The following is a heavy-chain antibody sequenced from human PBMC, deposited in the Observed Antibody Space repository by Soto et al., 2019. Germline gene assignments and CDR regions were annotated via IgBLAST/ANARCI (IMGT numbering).Heavy chain of an antibody. D-gene: IGHD4-4*01. J-gene: IGHJ5*02. CDR3: ARGSWYSNYVWFDP. V-gene: IGHV4-34*01. CDR1: GGSFSDYY. CDR2: INHSGST. Sequence: SETLSLTCAVFGGSFSDYYWSGIRQPPGKGLEWIGEINHSGSTNYNPSLKIRVTISVDTSKNQFSLKLSSVTAADTAVYYCARGSWYSNYVWFDPWGQGTLLTV.